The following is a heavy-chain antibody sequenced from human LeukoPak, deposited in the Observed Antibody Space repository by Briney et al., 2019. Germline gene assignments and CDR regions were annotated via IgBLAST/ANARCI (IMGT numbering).Heavy chain of an antibody. CDR2: ISYDGSNK. CDR3: AKDRSRLEPSFSDY. D-gene: IGHD1-1*01. V-gene: IGHV3-30*18. Sequence: PGGSLRLSCAASGFTFSSYGMHWVRQAPGKGLEWVAVISYDGSNKYYADSVKDRFTISRDNSKNTLYLQMNSLRAEDTAVYYCAKDRSRLEPSFSDYWGQGTLVTVSS. CDR1: GFTFSSYG. J-gene: IGHJ4*02.